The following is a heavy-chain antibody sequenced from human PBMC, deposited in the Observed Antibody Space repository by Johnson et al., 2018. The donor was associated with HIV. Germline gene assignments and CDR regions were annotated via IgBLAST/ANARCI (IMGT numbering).Heavy chain of an antibody. V-gene: IGHV3-11*04. Sequence: QVQLVESGGGLVQPGRSLRLSCTASGFTFSAYSMVWIRQAPGKGLESLSYISSSGSTIYYADSVKGRFTIHRENSKNTLYLQMNSLRAEDTAVYYCARDGGYCSSTSCFRHWASAFDIWGQGTMVTVSS. J-gene: IGHJ3*02. D-gene: IGHD2-2*01. CDR3: ARDGGYCSSTSCFRHWASAFDI. CDR2: ISSSGSTI. CDR1: GFTFSAYS.